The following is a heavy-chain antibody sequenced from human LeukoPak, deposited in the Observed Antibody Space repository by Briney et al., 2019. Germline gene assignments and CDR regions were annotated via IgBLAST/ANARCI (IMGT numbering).Heavy chain of an antibody. Sequence: GGSLRLSCAVSGFTFSTYAMHWVRQAPGKGLEWVSAISGSGGSTYYADSVKGRFTISRDNSKNTLYLQMNSLRAEDTAVYYCAKHYDSSGYYSRRHLDYWGQGTLVTVSS. J-gene: IGHJ4*02. CDR1: GFTFSTYA. CDR2: ISGSGGST. V-gene: IGHV3-23*01. CDR3: AKHYDSSGYYSRRHLDY. D-gene: IGHD3-22*01.